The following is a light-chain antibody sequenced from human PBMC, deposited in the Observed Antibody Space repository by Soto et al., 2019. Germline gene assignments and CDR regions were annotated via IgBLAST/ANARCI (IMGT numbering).Light chain of an antibody. CDR3: QQSYSTPRT. CDR2: AAS. Sequence: DIHMTQSPSSLYASVGDRVTITCRASQSISSHLNWYQQNPWKAPKLLIYAASSLHSGVPSRFSGGGSGTDFTLTISSLQPEDFATYYCQQSYSTPRTFGQGTKLEIK. J-gene: IGKJ2*01. V-gene: IGKV1-39*01. CDR1: QSISSH.